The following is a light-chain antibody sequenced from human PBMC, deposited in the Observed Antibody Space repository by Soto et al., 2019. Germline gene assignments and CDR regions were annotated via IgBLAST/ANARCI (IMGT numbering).Light chain of an antibody. CDR3: QQYNNWPAIT. Sequence: EIVLTQSPATLSLSPGERATLSCRAIQSLSSNFLAWYQQKPGQPPRLLIYGASTRAPGIPARFSGFGSGTDFTLTISSLQSEDFAIYYCQQYNNWPAITFGQGTRLEIK. V-gene: IGKV3D-15*01. CDR2: GAS. J-gene: IGKJ5*01. CDR1: QSLSSN.